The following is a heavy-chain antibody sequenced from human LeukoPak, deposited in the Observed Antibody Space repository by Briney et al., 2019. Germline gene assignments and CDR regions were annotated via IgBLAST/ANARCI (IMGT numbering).Heavy chain of an antibody. CDR2: VYYTGST. D-gene: IGHD6-6*01. CDR3: ARISAGRYGMDV. CDR1: GGSVTSGGYY. Sequence: ETSETLSLTCTVSGGSVTSGGYYRSWIRQHPGKGLEWIGYVYYTGSTYYNPSLKSRVTIPPDTSKNQFSLKVSSVTAADTAVYYCARISAGRYGMDVWGQGTTVTVSS. J-gene: IGHJ6*02. V-gene: IGHV4-31*03.